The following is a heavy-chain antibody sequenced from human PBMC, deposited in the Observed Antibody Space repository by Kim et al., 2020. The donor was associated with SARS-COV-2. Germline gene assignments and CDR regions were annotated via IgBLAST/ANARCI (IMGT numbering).Heavy chain of an antibody. J-gene: IGHJ6*03. CDR3: ARLPPHYDFWSGYYSNKSYYYMDA. V-gene: IGHV4-59*01. D-gene: IGHD3-3*01. CDR2: IYYSWST. CDR1: GGSISSYY. Sequence: SETLSLTCTVSGGSISSYYWCWIRHPPGKGLEWIWYIYYSWSTNSNPSLNIRVTISVDTSKNQFSLKLSSVTAAATAVYFCARLPPHYDFWSGYYSNKSYYYMDAWGKGTTVTVSS.